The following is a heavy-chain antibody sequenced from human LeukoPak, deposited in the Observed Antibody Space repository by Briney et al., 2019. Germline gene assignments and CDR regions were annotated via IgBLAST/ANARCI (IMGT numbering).Heavy chain of an antibody. D-gene: IGHD3-9*01. CDR2: MNPNSGNT. J-gene: IGHJ6*03. CDR1: GYTFTSYD. V-gene: IGHV1-8*01. CDR3: ARILRYFDWQSPYYYYYYMDV. Sequence: ASVKVSCKASGYTFTSYDINWVRQATGQGLEWMGWMNPNSGNTGYAQKFQGRVTMTGNTSISTAYMELSSLRSEDTAVYYCARILRYFDWQSPYYYYYYMDVWGKGTTVTVSS.